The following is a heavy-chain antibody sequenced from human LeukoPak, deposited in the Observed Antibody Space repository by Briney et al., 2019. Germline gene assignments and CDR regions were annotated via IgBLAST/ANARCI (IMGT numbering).Heavy chain of an antibody. CDR3: ARDVGRSYDLDY. CDR1: GYTFTIYG. CDR2: ISAYNGNT. J-gene: IGHJ4*02. D-gene: IGHD3-16*01. V-gene: IGHV1-18*01. Sequence: ASVKVFFTASGYTFTIYGISWVRQAPGQGGERMGWISAYNGNTDYAQSLQGRVTMTIDTSTSTVYMELRSLRSDDTAVYYCARDVGRSYDLDYWGQGTLVTVSS.